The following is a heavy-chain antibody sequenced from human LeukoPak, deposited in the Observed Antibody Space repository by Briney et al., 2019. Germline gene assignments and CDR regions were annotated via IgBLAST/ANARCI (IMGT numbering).Heavy chain of an antibody. CDR2: ISVYNGNT. V-gene: IGHV1-18*04. J-gene: IGHJ4*02. CDR1: GYSFTGHY. CDR3: ARDRSSSCQVFGY. Sequence: ASVTVSCKASGYSFTGHYMHWVRQAPGQGLEWMGWISVYNGNTHYAQKLQGRVTLTTDTSTTTAYMELRSLRADDTAVYYCARDRSSSCQVFGYWGQRALVTVAS. D-gene: IGHD6-13*01.